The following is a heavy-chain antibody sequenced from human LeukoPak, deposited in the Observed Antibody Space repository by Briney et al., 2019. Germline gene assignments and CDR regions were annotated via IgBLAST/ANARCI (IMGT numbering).Heavy chain of an antibody. J-gene: IGHJ6*02. Sequence: SETLSLTCTVSGGSISSYYWSWIRQPPGKGLEWIGYIYYSGSTNYNPSLKSRVTISVDTCKSQFSLKLSSVTAADTAVYYCARGGCTNGVCNGMDVWGQGTTVTVSS. CDR3: ARGGCTNGVCNGMDV. CDR1: GGSISSYY. V-gene: IGHV4-59*01. CDR2: IYYSGST. D-gene: IGHD2-8*01.